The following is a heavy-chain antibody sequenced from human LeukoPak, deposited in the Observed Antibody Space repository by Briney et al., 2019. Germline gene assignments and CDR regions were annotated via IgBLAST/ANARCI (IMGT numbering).Heavy chain of an antibody. CDR1: GGSVTSGSYY. V-gene: IGHV4-61*02. Sequence: SETLSLTCAVSGGSVTSGSYYWSWVRQPAGKALEWIGRIYTSGSADHNPSLKSRVNISLDTSKNQFSLRLSSVTAADTAVYYCARGHLGIVGATGHYFDYWGQGTLVTVSS. CDR3: ARGHLGIVGATGHYFDY. CDR2: IYTSGSA. J-gene: IGHJ4*02. D-gene: IGHD1-26*01.